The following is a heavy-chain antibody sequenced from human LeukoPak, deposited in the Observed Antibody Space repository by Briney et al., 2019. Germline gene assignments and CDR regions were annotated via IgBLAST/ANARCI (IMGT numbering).Heavy chain of an antibody. V-gene: IGHV3-7*01. CDR3: ARDKFGGTDY. D-gene: IGHD3-16*01. Sequence: QTGGSLRLSCAASGFTFSSSWMSWVRQAPGKGLEWVANIKQDGSEKYYVDSVKGRFTISGDNAKNSLYLQMNSLRAEDTAVYYCARDKFGGTDYWGQGTLVTVSS. J-gene: IGHJ4*02. CDR1: GFTFSSSW. CDR2: IKQDGSEK.